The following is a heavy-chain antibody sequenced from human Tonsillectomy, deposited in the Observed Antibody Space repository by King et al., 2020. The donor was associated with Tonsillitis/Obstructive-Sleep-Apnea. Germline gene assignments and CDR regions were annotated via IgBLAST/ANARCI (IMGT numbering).Heavy chain of an antibody. CDR2: LSSSGDDT. CDR3: AKEGVNPVWAAFDF. CDR1: GFTFSTHA. V-gene: IGHV3-23*04. J-gene: IGHJ4*02. D-gene: IGHD3-10*01. Sequence: VQLVESGGGLVQPGGSLRLSCAASGFTFSTHAMSWVRQAPGKGLQWVSTLSSSGDDTYYAGSVKGRFTVSRDNSKNTLYLQMNSLRADDTAIYYCAKEGVNPVWAAFDFWGQGSLVTVSS.